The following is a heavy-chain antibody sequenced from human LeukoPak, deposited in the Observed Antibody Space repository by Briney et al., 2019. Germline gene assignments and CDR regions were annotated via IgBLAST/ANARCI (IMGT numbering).Heavy chain of an antibody. CDR3: ARGLRFLEWLFPVNDAFDI. CDR1: GYTFTSYG. CDR2: ISAYNGNT. V-gene: IGHV1-18*01. J-gene: IGHJ3*02. Sequence: GASVKVSCKASGYTFTSYGISWVRQAPGQGLEWMGWISAYNGNTNYAQKLQGRVTTTTDTSTSTAYMELRSLRSDDTAVYYCARGLRFLEWLFPVNDAFDIWGQGTMVTVSS. D-gene: IGHD3-3*01.